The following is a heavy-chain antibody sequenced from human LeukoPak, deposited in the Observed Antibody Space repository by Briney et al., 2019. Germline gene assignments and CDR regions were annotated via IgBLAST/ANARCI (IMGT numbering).Heavy chain of an antibody. CDR2: ISSSSSYI. V-gene: IGHV3-21*01. D-gene: IGHD3-22*01. J-gene: IGHJ3*02. CDR3: AREGYDSSGQRDAFDI. CDR1: GFTFSSYS. Sequence: GGSLRLSCAASGFTFSSYSMNWVRQAPGKGLEWVSSISSSSSYIYYADSVKGRFTISRDNAENSLYLQMNSLRAEDTAVYYCAREGYDSSGQRDAFDIWGQGTMVTVSS.